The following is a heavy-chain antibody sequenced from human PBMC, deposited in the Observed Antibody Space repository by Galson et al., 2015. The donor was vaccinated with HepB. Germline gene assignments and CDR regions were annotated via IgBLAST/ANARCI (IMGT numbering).Heavy chain of an antibody. Sequence: CAISGDSVSSKSAAWNWIRQSPSRGLEWLGRTFYMSKWYNDYAVSVKSRITINPDTSKNQFSLQLNSVTPDDTAVYYCAREEDNNRSPLHFNYWGQGTLVTVSS. J-gene: IGHJ4*02. D-gene: IGHD1-14*01. V-gene: IGHV6-1*01. CDR1: GDSVSSKSAA. CDR3: AREEDNNRSPLHFNY. CDR2: TFYMSKWYN.